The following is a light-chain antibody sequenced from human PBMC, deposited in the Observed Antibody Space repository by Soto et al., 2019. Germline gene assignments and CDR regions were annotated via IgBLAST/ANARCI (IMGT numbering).Light chain of an antibody. V-gene: IGLV2-14*01. J-gene: IGLJ1*01. CDR1: SSDVGGYNY. CDR2: EVS. Sequence: QSVLTQPASVSGSPGQSITISCTGTSSDVGGYNYVSWHQQHPGKAPKLMIYEVSNRPSGVSNRFSGSKSGNTASLTISGLQAEDEADYYCSSYTSSSTLYVFGTGTRSPS. CDR3: SSYTSSSTLYV.